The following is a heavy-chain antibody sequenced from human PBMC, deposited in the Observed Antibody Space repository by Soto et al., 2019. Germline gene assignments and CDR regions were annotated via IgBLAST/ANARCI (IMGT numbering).Heavy chain of an antibody. V-gene: IGHV1-8*01. J-gene: IGHJ5*02. Sequence: QVQLVQSGAEVKKPGASVKVSCKASGYTFTSYDINWVRQATGQGLEWMGWMNPNSGNTGYAQKFQGRVTMTRNTSISTGYMELSSLRSEDTAVYYCARWTTYDFWSGRAPFDPWGQGTLVTVSS. CDR1: GYTFTSYD. CDR3: ARWTTYDFWSGRAPFDP. CDR2: MNPNSGNT. D-gene: IGHD3-3*01.